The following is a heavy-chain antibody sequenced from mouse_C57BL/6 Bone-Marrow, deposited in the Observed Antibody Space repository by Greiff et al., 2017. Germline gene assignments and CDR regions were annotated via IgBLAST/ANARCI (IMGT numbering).Heavy chain of an antibody. Sequence: QVQLQQPGAELVMPGASVKLSCKASGYTFTSYWMHWVKQRPGQGLEWIGEIDPSDSYTNYNQKFKGKSTLTVDKSSSTAYMQLSSLTSEDPAVYYCARERITTVVATPCDYWGQGTTLTVSS. V-gene: IGHV1-69*01. CDR1: GYTFTSYW. J-gene: IGHJ2*01. D-gene: IGHD1-1*01. CDR2: IDPSDSYT. CDR3: ARERITTVVATPCDY.